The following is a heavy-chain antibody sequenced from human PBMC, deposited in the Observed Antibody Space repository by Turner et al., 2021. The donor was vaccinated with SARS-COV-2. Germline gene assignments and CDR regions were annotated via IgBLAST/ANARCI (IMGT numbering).Heavy chain of an antibody. D-gene: IGHD3-22*01. CDR1: GNIFTGHY. V-gene: IGHV1-2*02. J-gene: IGHJ1*01. Sequence: QVHLVQSGAEVKTPGASVKVSCKTSGNIFTGHYIHWVRQAPAQGVEWMGWINPKSGGTNYAQKFQGRVTMTRDTSISTAYMELNRLRSDDTAVYYCARTFHSDSSGYHYVPYLQHWGQGTLLTVSS. CDR2: INPKSGGT. CDR3: ARTFHSDSSGYHYVPYLQH.